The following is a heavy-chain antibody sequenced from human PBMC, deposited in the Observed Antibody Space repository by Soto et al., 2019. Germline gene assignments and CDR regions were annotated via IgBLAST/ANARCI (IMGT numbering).Heavy chain of an antibody. CDR1: GFTFSDYY. CDR3: AREIVDQYYYGSGSYFDY. J-gene: IGHJ4*02. CDR2: ISSSGSTI. D-gene: IGHD3-10*01. V-gene: IGHV3-11*01. Sequence: GGSLRLSCAASGFTFSDYYMSWIRQAPGKGLEWVSYISSSGSTIYYADSVKGRFTISRDNAKNSLYLQMNSLRAEDTAVYYCAREIVDQYYYGSGSYFDYWGQGTLVTVSS.